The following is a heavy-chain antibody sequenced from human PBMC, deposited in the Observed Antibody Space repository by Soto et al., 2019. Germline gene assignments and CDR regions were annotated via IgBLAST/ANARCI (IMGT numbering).Heavy chain of an antibody. J-gene: IGHJ4*02. Sequence: ASVKVSCKASGYSFTAFHMHWEQQAPGLGLGWTGINNPNNGRENIAQRVHCRVAMTWDWWTSMGYVELSGLRSDDTAVYYCARAPYSSSSFFFDYWGQGTPVTVAS. V-gene: IGHV1-46*01. CDR1: GYSFTAFH. CDR2: NNPNNGRE. CDR3: ARAPYSSSSFFFDY. D-gene: IGHD6-6*01.